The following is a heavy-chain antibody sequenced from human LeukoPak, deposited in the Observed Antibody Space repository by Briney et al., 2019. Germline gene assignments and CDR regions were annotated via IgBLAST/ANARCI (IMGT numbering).Heavy chain of an antibody. CDR1: GVSISHYY. V-gene: IGHV4-4*07. J-gene: IGHJ4*02. D-gene: IGHD3-16*01. Sequence: PSETLSLTCSVSGVSISHYYWTWIRQPAGEGLEWIGRFYASGTMIYNPSLKSRVAMSADTSKNQFSLMVTSVTAADTAVYYCARGSYGYIDYWGQGILVTVSS. CDR2: FYASGTM. CDR3: ARGSYGYIDY.